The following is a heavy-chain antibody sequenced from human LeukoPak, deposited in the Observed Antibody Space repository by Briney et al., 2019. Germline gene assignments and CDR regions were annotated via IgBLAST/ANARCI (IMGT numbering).Heavy chain of an antibody. J-gene: IGHJ5*02. CDR3: ARDRCSSTSCYFGNWFDP. Sequence: ASVKVSCKASGYTFTGYYMHWVRQAPGQGLEWMGWINPNSGGTNYAQKFQGRVAMTRDTSTSTAYMELSRLRCDDTAVYYCARDRCSSTSCYFGNWFDPWGQGTLVTVSS. V-gene: IGHV1-2*02. CDR2: INPNSGGT. CDR1: GYTFTGYY. D-gene: IGHD2-2*01.